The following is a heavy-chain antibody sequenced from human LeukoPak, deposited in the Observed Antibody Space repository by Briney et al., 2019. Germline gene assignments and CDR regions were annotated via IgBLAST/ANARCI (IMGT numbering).Heavy chain of an antibody. D-gene: IGHD4-23*01. Sequence: SETLSLTCAVYGGSFSGYYWSWIRQPPGKGLEWIGEINHSGSTNYNPSLKSRVTISVDTSKNQFSLKLSSVTAADTAVYYCARGVPFLYTVETWYNWFDPWGQGTLVTVSS. J-gene: IGHJ5*02. CDR3: ARGVPFLYTVETWYNWFDP. CDR2: INHSGST. CDR1: GGSFSGYY. V-gene: IGHV4-34*01.